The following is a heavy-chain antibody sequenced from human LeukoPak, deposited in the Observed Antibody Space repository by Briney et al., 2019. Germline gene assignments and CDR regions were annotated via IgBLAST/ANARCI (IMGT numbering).Heavy chain of an antibody. CDR2: INQDGSER. Sequence: PGGSLRLSCVVSGFSFSKYWMSWVRQAPGKGLEWVANINQDGSERYYVDSVKGRFTISRDNAKNSLSLQMNFLRAADTAVYYCARAYGDYGPRGFDYWGQGTLVTVSS. CDR3: ARAYGDYGPRGFDY. CDR1: GFSFSKYW. J-gene: IGHJ4*02. V-gene: IGHV3-7*03. D-gene: IGHD4-17*01.